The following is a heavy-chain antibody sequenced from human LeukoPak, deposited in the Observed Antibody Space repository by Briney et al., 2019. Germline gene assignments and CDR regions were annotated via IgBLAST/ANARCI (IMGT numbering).Heavy chain of an antibody. CDR2: LYSDGNT. CDR3: ARGVEPLAANTLAY. Sequence: GGSLRLSCAASGFTVITNDMSWVRQAPGKGLEWVSVLYSDGNTKYSDSVQGRFPISRDNSKNTLHLEMNRLSPDDTAVYYCARGVEPLAANTLAYWGQGTLVTVSS. V-gene: IGHV3-53*01. D-gene: IGHD1-14*01. CDR1: GFTVITND. J-gene: IGHJ4*02.